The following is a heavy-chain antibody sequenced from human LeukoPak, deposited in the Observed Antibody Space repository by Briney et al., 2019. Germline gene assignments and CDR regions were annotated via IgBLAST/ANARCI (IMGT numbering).Heavy chain of an antibody. CDR2: ISYDGSNK. D-gene: IGHD3-10*01. J-gene: IGHJ4*02. V-gene: IGHV3-30-3*01. CDR1: GFTFSSYA. Sequence: PGRSLRLSCAASGFTFSSYAMHWVRQAPGKGLEWVAVISYDGSNKYYADSAKGRFTISRDNSKNTLYLQMNSLRAEDTAVYYCARVPPRYGSRSSPFDYWGQGTLVTVSS. CDR3: ARVPPRYGSRSSPFDY.